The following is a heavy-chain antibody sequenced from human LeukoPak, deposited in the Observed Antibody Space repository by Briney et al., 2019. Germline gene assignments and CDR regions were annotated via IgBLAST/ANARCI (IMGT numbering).Heavy chain of an antibody. V-gene: IGHV3-9*01. J-gene: IGHJ4*02. CDR3: AKDTEDSSGYMDY. D-gene: IGHD3-22*01. Sequence: GGSLRLSCAASGFTFDDYAMHWVRQAPGKGLEWVSGISWNSGSIGYADSVKGRFTISRDNAKNSLYLQMNSLRAGDTALYYCAKDTEDSSGYMDYWGQGTLVTVSS. CDR1: GFTFDDYA. CDR2: ISWNSGSI.